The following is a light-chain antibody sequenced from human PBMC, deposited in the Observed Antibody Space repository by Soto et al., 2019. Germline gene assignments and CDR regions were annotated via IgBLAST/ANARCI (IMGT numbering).Light chain of an antibody. J-gene: IGKJ5*01. Sequence: EIVMTQSPATLSVSPGERATLSCRASQSVSSNLAWYQQKPGQAPRLLIYGASTRATGLPARFSGSGSGTDFTLTINRLEPEDFAVYYCQQYGSSPPITFGQGTRLEIK. CDR3: QQYGSSPPIT. CDR1: QSVSSN. CDR2: GAS. V-gene: IGKV3-15*01.